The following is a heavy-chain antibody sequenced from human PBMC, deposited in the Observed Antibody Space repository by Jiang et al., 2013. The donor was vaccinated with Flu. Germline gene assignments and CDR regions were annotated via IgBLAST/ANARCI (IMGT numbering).Heavy chain of an antibody. CDR1: GGSFSYYS. CDR2: IVPITGLT. Sequence: SGAEVKKPGSSVKVSCKASGGSFSYYSISWVRQAPGQGLEWMGGIVPITGLTNYAQKFQGRVTITADEPTHTAYMELNGLKSEDTAVFYCAKLSPSDASWGQGTLVTVSS. V-gene: IGHV1-69*01. J-gene: IGHJ5*02. D-gene: IGHD1-1*01. CDR3: AKLSPSDAS.